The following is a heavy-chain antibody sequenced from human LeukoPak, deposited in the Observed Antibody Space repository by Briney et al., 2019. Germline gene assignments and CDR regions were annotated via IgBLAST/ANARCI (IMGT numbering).Heavy chain of an antibody. CDR2: ISGSGGST. CDR1: GFTFSSYA. Sequence: GGSLRLSCAASGFTFSSYAMSWVRQAPGKGLEWVSAISGSGGSTYYADSVKGRFTISRDNSKNTLYLQINSLRAEDTAVYYRASPPGRMVRGVITAGFDYWGQGTLVTVSS. D-gene: IGHD3-10*01. J-gene: IGHJ4*02. CDR3: ASPPGRMVRGVITAGFDY. V-gene: IGHV3-23*01.